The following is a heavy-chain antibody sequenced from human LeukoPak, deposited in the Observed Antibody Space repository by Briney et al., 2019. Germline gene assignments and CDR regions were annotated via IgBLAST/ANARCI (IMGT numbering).Heavy chain of an antibody. CDR1: GGTFRSYT. V-gene: IGHV1-69*06. D-gene: IGHD3-16*02. CDR3: ARWADYDYVWGSYRRSVDY. Sequence: ASVKVSCKASGGTFRSYTINWVRQAPGQGLEWMGGFIPIFDTRNYAQKFQGRLTITADKSTSTVYMELTRLRSEDTAVYYCARWADYDYVWGSYRRSVDYWGQGTLVTVSS. CDR2: FIPIFDTR. J-gene: IGHJ4*02.